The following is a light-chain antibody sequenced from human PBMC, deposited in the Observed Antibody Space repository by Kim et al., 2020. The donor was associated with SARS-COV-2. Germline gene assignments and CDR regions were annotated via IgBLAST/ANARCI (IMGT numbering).Light chain of an antibody. CDR1: SSDVGSYDV. J-gene: IGLJ3*02. V-gene: IGLV2-23*02. CDR2: EVS. CDR3: CSHAGSSTWV. Sequence: QSVVTQPASVSGSPGQSITISCIGTSSDVGSYDVVSWYQQLPGKAPKLMIYEVSKRPSGVSDRFSGSKSGNTASLTISGLQAEDEADYFCCSHAGSSTWVFGGGTQLTVL.